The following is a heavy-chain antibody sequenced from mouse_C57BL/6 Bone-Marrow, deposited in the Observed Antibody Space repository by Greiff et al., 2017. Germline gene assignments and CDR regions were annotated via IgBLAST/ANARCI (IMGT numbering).Heavy chain of an antibody. CDR1: GYTFTSYW. J-gene: IGHJ2*01. Sequence: QVQLKQPGAELVKPGASVKLSCKASGYTFTSYWMQWVKQRPGQGLEWIGEIDPSDSYTNYNQKFKGKATLTVDTSSSTAYMQLSSLTSEDSAVYYCARYDGSSYFDYWGQGTTLTVSS. CDR2: IDPSDSYT. CDR3: ARYDGSSYFDY. V-gene: IGHV1-50*01. D-gene: IGHD1-1*01.